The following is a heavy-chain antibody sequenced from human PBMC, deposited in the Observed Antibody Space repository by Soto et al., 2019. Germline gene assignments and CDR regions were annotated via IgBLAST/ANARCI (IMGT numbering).Heavy chain of an antibody. CDR2: INWNSETV. V-gene: IGHV3-9*01. Sequence: GGSLRLSCATSGFTFDDYAMHWVRQIPGKGLEWVSGINWNSETVGYADSVKGRFTISRDSAKNPLYLQMTTLRPEDTALYFCARDQDLGGYDLRPMYGLDVWGQGTTVTVSS. D-gene: IGHD5-12*01. CDR1: GFTFDDYA. CDR3: ARDQDLGGYDLRPMYGLDV. J-gene: IGHJ6*02.